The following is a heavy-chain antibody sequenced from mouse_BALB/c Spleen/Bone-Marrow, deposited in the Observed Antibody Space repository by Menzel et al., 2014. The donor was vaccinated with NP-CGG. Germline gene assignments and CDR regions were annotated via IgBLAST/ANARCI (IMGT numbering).Heavy chain of an antibody. V-gene: IGHV1-85*01. D-gene: IGHD2-2*01. CDR1: GYTFTSYD. J-gene: IGHJ1*01. CDR2: IFPGNGST. CDR3: SRGRGLGGYFDV. Sequence: VQLQQSGAELVKPGASVKLSCKASGYTFTSYDINWVRQRPEQGLEWIGRIFPGNGSTEYNEKFKDKATLTADKSSSTAYMQLGRLTSEDSAVYFCSRGRGLGGYFDVWGAGTTVTVSS.